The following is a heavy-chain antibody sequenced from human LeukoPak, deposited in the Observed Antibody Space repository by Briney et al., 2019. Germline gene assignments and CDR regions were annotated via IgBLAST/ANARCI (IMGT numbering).Heavy chain of an antibody. CDR1: GFTFSTYA. CDR2: ISGSAYST. Sequence: GGSLRLSCAASGFTFSTYAMSWVRQAPGKGLEWVSTISGSAYSTDHADSVKGRFTVSRDNAKNSLYLQMNSLRADDTAVYYCARGGSYVHYWGQGTLVTVSS. J-gene: IGHJ4*02. V-gene: IGHV3-21*01. CDR3: ARGGSYVHY. D-gene: IGHD1-26*01.